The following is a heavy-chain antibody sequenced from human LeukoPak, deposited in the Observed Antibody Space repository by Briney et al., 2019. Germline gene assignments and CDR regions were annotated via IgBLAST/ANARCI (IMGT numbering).Heavy chain of an antibody. CDR2: MNPNSGNT. D-gene: IGHD3-22*01. V-gene: IGHV1-8*01. J-gene: IGHJ4*02. Sequence: ASVKASCKASGYTFTSYDINWVRQATGQGLEWMGWMNPNSGNTGYAQKFQGRVTMTRNTSISTAYMELSSLRSEDTAVYYCARNNRDSSGYYYIYYFDYWGQGTLVTVSS. CDR1: GYTFTSYD. CDR3: ARNNRDSSGYYYIYYFDY.